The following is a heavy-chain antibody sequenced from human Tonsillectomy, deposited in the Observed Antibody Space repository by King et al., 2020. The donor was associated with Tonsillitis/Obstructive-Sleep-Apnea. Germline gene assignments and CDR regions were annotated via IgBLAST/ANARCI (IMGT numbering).Heavy chain of an antibody. Sequence: VQLVESGAEVKKPGESLKISCRGSGYSFTTYWIGWVRQMPGKGLEWMGMIYPDDSDTRYSPSFQGQVTISADKSITTAYLQWDSLKSSDTAMYYCATTGGAARPFDYWGQGTLVTVSS. V-gene: IGHV5-51*01. J-gene: IGHJ4*02. D-gene: IGHD6-6*01. CDR1: GYSFTTYW. CDR3: ATTGGAARPFDY. CDR2: IYPDDSDT.